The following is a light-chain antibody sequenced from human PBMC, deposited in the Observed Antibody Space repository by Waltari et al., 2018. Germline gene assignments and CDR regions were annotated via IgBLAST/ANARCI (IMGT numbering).Light chain of an antibody. CDR2: WAS. CDR1: QSVLYSSNNKNY. CDR3: QQYYGTPPYT. V-gene: IGKV4-1*01. Sequence: DIVMTQSPESLAVSMGEGATINCKSTQSVLYSSNNKNYLAWYQQKPGQPPKLLIYWASTRESGVPDRFSGSGSGTDFTLTISSLQAGDVAVYYCQQYYGTPPYTFGQGTKLEIK. J-gene: IGKJ2*01.